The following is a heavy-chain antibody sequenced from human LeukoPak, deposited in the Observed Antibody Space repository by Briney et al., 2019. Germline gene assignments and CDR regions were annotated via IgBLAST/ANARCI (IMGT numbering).Heavy chain of an antibody. CDR3: ARRDSSSWYYFDY. CDR1: GVSFSGYY. Sequence: TSSETLSLTCAVYGVSFSGYYWSWIRQPPGKGLEWIGEINHSGSTNYNPSLKSRVTISVNTSKNQFSLKLSSVTAADTAVYYCARRDSSSWYYFDYWGQGTLVTVSS. CDR2: INHSGST. V-gene: IGHV4-34*01. J-gene: IGHJ4*02. D-gene: IGHD6-13*01.